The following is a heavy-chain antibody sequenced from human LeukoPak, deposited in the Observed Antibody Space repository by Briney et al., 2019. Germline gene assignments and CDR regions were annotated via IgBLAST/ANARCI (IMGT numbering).Heavy chain of an antibody. CDR2: IYYSGST. CDR1: GGSNY. CDR3: ASGPPITIFGVVIIRGNFDY. J-gene: IGHJ4*02. Sequence: SETLSLTCTVSGGSNYWSWIRPPPGKGLEWIGSIYYSGSTNYHPSLKSRVTISVDTSKNQFSLKLSSVTAADTAVYYCASGPPITIFGVVIIRGNFDYWGQGTLVTVSS. V-gene: IGHV4-59*01. D-gene: IGHD3-3*01.